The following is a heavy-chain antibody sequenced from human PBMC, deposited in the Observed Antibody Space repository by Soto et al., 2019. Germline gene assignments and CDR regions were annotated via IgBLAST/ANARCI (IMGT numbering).Heavy chain of an antibody. CDR3: TFPYYYDGSGYHYAFDI. CDR1: GYTFIAYE. Sequence: ASVKVSCKASGYTFIAYEMHWVGKAPGQGLEGKGWINPNSGATNYAPRFQGRVTMTRDTSFSRAYMEMSGLRSDATAVYYCTFPYYYDGSGYHYAFDIWGQGTLVTVSS. CDR2: INPNSGAT. V-gene: IGHV1-2*02. D-gene: IGHD3-22*01. J-gene: IGHJ3*02.